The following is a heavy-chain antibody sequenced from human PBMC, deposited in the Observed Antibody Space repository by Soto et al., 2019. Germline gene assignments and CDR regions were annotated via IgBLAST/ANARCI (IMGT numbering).Heavy chain of an antibody. V-gene: IGHV4-34*01. J-gene: IGHJ6*02. D-gene: IGHD6-13*01. CDR2: INHSGST. CDR3: ARWEYSSSWTYYYYYGMDV. CDR1: GGSFSGYY. Sequence: SETLSLTCAVYGGSFSGYYWSWIRQPPGKGLEWVGGINHSGSTKYNPSLKSRVTISVDTSKNQFSLKLSSVTAANTAVYYCARWEYSSSWTYYYYYGMDVWGQGTTVTVSS.